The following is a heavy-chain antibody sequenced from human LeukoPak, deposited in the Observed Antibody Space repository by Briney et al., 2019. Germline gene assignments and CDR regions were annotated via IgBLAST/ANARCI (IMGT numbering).Heavy chain of an antibody. Sequence: ASVKVSCKASGGTFSSYAISWVRQAPGQGLEWMGGLIPIFGTANYAQKFQGRVTITADESTSTAYMELSSLRSEDTAVYYCARLATIFGVATDGMDVWGQGTTVTVSS. J-gene: IGHJ6*02. CDR3: ARLATIFGVATDGMDV. CDR1: GGTFSSYA. D-gene: IGHD3-3*01. V-gene: IGHV1-69*01. CDR2: LIPIFGTA.